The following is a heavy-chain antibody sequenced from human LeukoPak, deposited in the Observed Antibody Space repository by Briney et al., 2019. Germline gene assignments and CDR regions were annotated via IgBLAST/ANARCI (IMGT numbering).Heavy chain of an antibody. D-gene: IGHD4-17*01. CDR3: ARGAYGDK. Sequence: GASAKVSCEASGYTLTSYGINWMRQAPGQGLEWMGWISTQSGNTNYAQKVQGRLTLTTDRSTNTAYMELRSLRSDDTAVYYCARGAYGDKWGQGNMVTVSS. CDR1: GYTLTSYG. CDR2: ISTQSGNT. J-gene: IGHJ4*02. V-gene: IGHV1-18*01.